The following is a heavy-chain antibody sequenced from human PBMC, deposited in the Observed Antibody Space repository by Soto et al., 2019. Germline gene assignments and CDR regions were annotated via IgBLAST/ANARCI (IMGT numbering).Heavy chain of an antibody. CDR3: ARGGISHWAYFYYMDV. J-gene: IGHJ6*03. CDR2: INHLGSI. V-gene: IGHV4-34*01. D-gene: IGHD2-21*01. CDR1: GGSLSDCF. Sequence: PSETLSLTWVVSGGSLSDCFWSWIRQPPGMALEWIGEINHLGSINYNPSPKSRVTMSVDTSKNQFSLTLNSVTAADTATYYCARGGISHWAYFYYMDVWDRGTTVTVSS.